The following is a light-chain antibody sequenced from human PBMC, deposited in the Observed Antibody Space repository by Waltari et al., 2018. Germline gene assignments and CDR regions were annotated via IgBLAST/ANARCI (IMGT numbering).Light chain of an antibody. CDR3: QQYASSPYT. Sequence: EIVLTQSPGTLSLSPGERATLSCRASQSVTSTYLAWYQQKPGQAPRLLIYGTSSRATGIPDRFSGSGSVTDFTLTISRLEPDDFAVYYCQQYASSPYTFGQGTKLEIK. CDR2: GTS. J-gene: IGKJ2*01. V-gene: IGKV3-20*01. CDR1: QSVTSTY.